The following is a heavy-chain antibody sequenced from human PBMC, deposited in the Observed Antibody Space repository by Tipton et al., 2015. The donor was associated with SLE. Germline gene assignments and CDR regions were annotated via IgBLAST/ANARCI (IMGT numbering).Heavy chain of an antibody. CDR3: ARRRFQSASDS. D-gene: IGHD2-21*01. CDR2: IYHSGST. V-gene: IGHV4-39*07. CDR1: GGSISSNDYY. J-gene: IGHJ4*02. Sequence: PGLVKPSGTLSLTCNVSGGSISSNDYYWGWVRQSPGKGLEWIANIYHSGSTYYNPSLKSRVTMSVDTSMNQFSLKLFSVTAADTAVYYCARRRFQSASDSWGQGTVVSVSS.